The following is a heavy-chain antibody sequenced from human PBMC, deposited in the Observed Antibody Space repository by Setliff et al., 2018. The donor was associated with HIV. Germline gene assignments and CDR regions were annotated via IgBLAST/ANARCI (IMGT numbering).Heavy chain of an antibody. CDR1: GGSISGGGYY. V-gene: IGHV4-31*03. CDR3: ARDGVIRGLISWGYFDL. J-gene: IGHJ2*01. Sequence: PSETLSLTCTVSGGSISGGGYYWSWIRQHPGKGLDWIGNIYYIGNTDYNPSLKSRVTISIDTSKNQFSLKLSSVTAADTAVYYCARDGVIRGLISWGYFDLWGRGTLVTVSS. D-gene: IGHD3-10*01. CDR2: IYYIGNT.